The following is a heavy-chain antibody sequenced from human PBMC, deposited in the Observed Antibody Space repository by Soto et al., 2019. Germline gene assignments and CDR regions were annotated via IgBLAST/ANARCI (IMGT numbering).Heavy chain of an antibody. Sequence: PGGSLRLSFAVSGFSFRTYGFHWVRQPPGKGLEWVAVISPKGHSDSVEGRFTISRDNSKDTLYLQMNNLRAEDTAVYYCARDDEFGNENAFDLWGQGTMVTVSS. J-gene: IGHJ3*01. D-gene: IGHD1-1*01. V-gene: IGHV3-33*01. CDR2: ISPK. CDR1: GFSFRTYG. CDR3: ARDDEFGNENAFDL.